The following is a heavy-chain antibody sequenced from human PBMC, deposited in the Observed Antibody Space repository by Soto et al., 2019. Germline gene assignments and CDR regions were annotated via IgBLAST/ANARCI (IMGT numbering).Heavy chain of an antibody. J-gene: IGHJ4*02. D-gene: IGHD1-26*01. CDR2: IWYDGSNQ. V-gene: IGHV3-33*01. CDR3: ARAVSSATYYDCIGY. CDR1: GFDISTYG. Sequence: LRLSCEASGFDISTYGLHWVRQAPGKGLEWLAFIWYDGSNQHYAASVKGRFTISRDNSRNTLYLQMNNLRADDTAVYFCARAVSSATYYDCIGYWGRGTLVTVSS.